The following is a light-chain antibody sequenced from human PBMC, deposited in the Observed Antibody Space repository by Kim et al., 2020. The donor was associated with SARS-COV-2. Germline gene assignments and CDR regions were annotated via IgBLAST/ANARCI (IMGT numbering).Light chain of an antibody. CDR2: YDN. CDR1: SSNIGRNN. V-gene: IGLV1-44*01. Sequence: GHGVPISCSGSSSNIGRNNVNWYQQLPGTAPKLLIYYDNQRPSGVPDRFSGSKSGTSASLAISGLQAEDEADYYCATWDDGLRGRMFGGGTKVTVL. CDR3: ATWDDGLRGRM. J-gene: IGLJ3*02.